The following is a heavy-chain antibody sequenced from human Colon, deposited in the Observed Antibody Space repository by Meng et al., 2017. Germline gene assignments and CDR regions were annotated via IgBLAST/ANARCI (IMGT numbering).Heavy chain of an antibody. CDR2: IYHSGST. CDR3: AWAFLNDFGNYGY. D-gene: IGHD4-11*01. Sequence: SETLSLTCAVSGYSISSGYYWGWIRQPPGMGLEWIGSIYHSGSTYYSPSLKSRVTISVDTSKNHFSLKLSSVTATDTAVYYCAWAFLNDFGNYGYWVQVTLVTVSS. CDR1: GYSISSGYY. J-gene: IGHJ4*02. V-gene: IGHV4-38-2*01.